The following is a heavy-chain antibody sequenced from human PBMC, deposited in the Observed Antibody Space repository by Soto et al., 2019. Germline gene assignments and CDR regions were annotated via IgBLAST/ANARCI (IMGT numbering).Heavy chain of an antibody. CDR3: ARVVLTMIVVPFGVR. J-gene: IGHJ4*02. CDR2: INTDNGDT. V-gene: IGHV1-18*04. D-gene: IGHD3-22*01. Sequence: QVQLVQSGAEVKKPGASVKVSCKASGYRFTSYGISWVRQAPGQGLEWMGWINTDNGDTKYAQKFQGRVTMTTDPSTTTAYMELRSLRSDDTAVYYCARVVLTMIVVPFGVRWGQGTLVTVSS. CDR1: GYRFTSYG.